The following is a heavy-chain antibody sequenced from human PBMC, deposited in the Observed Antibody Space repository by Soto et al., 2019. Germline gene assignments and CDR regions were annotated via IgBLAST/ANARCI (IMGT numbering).Heavy chain of an antibody. J-gene: IGHJ6*02. D-gene: IGHD3-10*01. CDR2: TYYRSRWSF. V-gene: IGHV6-1*01. Sequence: SQTLSLTCVISGDSVSSNSGAWNWIRQSPSRGLEWLGRTYYRSRWSFDYALSVKSRLTIDPDTSKNQFSLHLDSLTPEDTAVYYCAGVTWLRGRYVWGQGTRVSVSS. CDR1: GDSVSSNSGA. CDR3: AGVTWLRGRYV.